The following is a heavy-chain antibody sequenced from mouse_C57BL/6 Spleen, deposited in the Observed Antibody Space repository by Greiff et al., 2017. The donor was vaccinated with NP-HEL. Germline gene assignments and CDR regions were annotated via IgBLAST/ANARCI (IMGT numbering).Heavy chain of an antibody. Sequence: EVQVVESGGGLVKPGGSLKLSCAASGFTFSSYAMSWVRQTPEKRLEWVATISDGGSYTYYPDNVKGRFTISRDNAKNNLYLQMSHLTSEDTAMYYCARDRDYVSSYCDYWGQGTTLTVSS. CDR3: ARDRDYVSSYCDY. CDR1: GFTFSSYA. CDR2: ISDGGSYT. J-gene: IGHJ2*01. D-gene: IGHD1-1*01. V-gene: IGHV5-4*01.